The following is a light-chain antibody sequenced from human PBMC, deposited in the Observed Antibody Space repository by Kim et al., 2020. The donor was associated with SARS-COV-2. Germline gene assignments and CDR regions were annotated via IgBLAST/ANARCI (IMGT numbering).Light chain of an antibody. Sequence: SVSPGESATLTCRASRSITSNLAWYQQKPGQAPRLLIYGASIRATGIPARFSGSGSGTEFTLTISNLQSEDVAVYYCQQYDAWWTFGQGTKVDIK. V-gene: IGKV3-15*01. CDR1: RSITSN. CDR2: GAS. CDR3: QQYDAWWT. J-gene: IGKJ1*01.